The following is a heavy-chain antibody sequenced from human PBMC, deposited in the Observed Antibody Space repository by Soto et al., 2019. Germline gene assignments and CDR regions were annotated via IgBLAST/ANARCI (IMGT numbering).Heavy chain of an antibody. CDR3: AKDHPTYYDFWSGCFSEIYY. V-gene: IGHV3-23*01. CDR1: GFTFSRYA. D-gene: IGHD3-3*01. Sequence: GGSLKPSCAASGFTFSRYAMSWVRQGPGKGLEWVSAISGSGGSTYYADSVKGRFTISRDNSKNTLYLQMNSLRAEDTVVYYCAKDHPTYYDFWSGCFSEIYYWGQGTLVTVTS. CDR2: ISGSGGST. J-gene: IGHJ4*02.